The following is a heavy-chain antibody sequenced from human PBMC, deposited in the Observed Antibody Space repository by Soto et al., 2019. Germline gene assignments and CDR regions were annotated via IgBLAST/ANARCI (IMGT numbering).Heavy chain of an antibody. V-gene: IGHV1-69*01. CDR3: ARALYYYDSSTNRRMSDAFDI. CDR2: IILIFGTA. J-gene: IGHJ3*02. D-gene: IGHD3-22*01. Sequence: QVQLVQSGAEVKKPGSSVKVSCKASGGTFSSYAISWVRQAPGQGLEWMGGIILIFGTANYAQKFQGRVTITADESTSTAYMELSSLRSEDTAVYYCARALYYYDSSTNRRMSDAFDIWGQGTMVTVSS. CDR1: GGTFSSYA.